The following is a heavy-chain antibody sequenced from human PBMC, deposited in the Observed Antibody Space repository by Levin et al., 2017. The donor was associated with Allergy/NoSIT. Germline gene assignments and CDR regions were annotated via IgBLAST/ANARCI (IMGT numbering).Heavy chain of an antibody. V-gene: IGHV2-5*02. Sequence: SGPTLVKPTQTLTLTCTLSGFSLSTGGVGVGWIRQPPGKALEWLALIYWDDDIRYSPSLKSRLTITKDTSKTQVVLTMTSMDPVDTATYDCARRRGSRFDFWGQGTLVTVSS. D-gene: IGHD6-13*01. CDR2: IYWDDDI. CDR3: ARRRGSRFDF. CDR1: GFSLSTGGVG. J-gene: IGHJ4*02.